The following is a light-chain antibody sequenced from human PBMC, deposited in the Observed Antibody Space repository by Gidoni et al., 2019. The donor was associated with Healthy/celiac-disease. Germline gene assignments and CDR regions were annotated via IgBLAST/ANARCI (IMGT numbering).Light chain of an antibody. J-gene: IGKJ3*01. V-gene: IGKV1-27*01. CDR1: QGISNY. Sequence: DIQLTQSPSSLSASVGDRVTIHSRAIQGISNYLDWYQQKPGKVPKLLIYAASILQSWVPSRLRGSGSGTDFTLTISRMQPEDVATYYCQKYNRAPFTFGPGTKVDIK. CDR3: QKYNRAPFT. CDR2: AAS.